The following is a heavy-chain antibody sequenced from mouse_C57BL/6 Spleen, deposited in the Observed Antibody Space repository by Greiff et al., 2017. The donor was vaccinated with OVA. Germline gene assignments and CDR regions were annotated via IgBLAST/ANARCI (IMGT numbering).Heavy chain of an antibody. CDR3: TRPGPRNYFDY. V-gene: IGHV1-15*01. CDR1: GYTFTDYE. CDR2: IDPETGGT. J-gene: IGHJ2*01. D-gene: IGHD3-1*01. Sequence: VQLVESGAELVRPGASVTLSCKASGYTFTDYEMHWVKQTPVHGLEWIGAIDPETGGTAYNQKFKGKAILTADKSSSTAYMELRSLTSEDSAVYYCTRPGPRNYFDYWGQGTTLTVSS.